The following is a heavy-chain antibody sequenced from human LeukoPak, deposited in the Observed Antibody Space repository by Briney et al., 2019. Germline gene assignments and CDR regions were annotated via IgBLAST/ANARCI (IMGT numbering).Heavy chain of an antibody. Sequence: GGSLRLSCAASGFTFSSYAMTWVRQAPGKGLEWVSAISGGAGSTYYADSVKGRFTISRDNSKNTLYLQMNSLRAEDTAVYYCAKDNDSYKTFDIWGQGAMVTVSS. D-gene: IGHD5-18*01. CDR2: ISGGAGST. J-gene: IGHJ3*02. CDR1: GFTFSSYA. V-gene: IGHV3-23*01. CDR3: AKDNDSYKTFDI.